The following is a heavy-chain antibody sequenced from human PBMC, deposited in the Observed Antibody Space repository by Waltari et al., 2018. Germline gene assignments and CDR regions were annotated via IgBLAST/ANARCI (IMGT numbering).Heavy chain of an antibody. Sequence: QVQLQESGPGLVKPSETLSLTCSVSGGSLTGYSWSWVRQSPGMGLEWIGYIYYTGTTNNNPALRGRVTISLDTYKCQFSLKLNSVTAADTAADYCARGANFWGRFSYWYMDVWGKGTPVTISS. CDR3: ARGANFWGRFSYWYMDV. J-gene: IGHJ6*03. CDR1: GGSLTGYS. V-gene: IGHV4-59*01. D-gene: IGHD3-3*01. CDR2: IYYTGTT.